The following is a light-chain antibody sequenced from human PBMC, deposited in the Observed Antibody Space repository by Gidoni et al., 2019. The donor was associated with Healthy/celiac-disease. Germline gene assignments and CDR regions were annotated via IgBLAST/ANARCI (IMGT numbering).Light chain of an antibody. CDR1: QSVSSSY. V-gene: IGKV3-20*01. CDR2: GAS. Sequence: EIVLTQSPGTLSLSQGERSTLSCRASQSVSSSYLAWYQQKPGKAPRLLIYGASSRATGIPDRFSGSGSGTDFTLTISRLEPEDFAVYYCQQYGSSPSTFXPXTKVDIK. CDR3: QQYGSSPST. J-gene: IGKJ3*01.